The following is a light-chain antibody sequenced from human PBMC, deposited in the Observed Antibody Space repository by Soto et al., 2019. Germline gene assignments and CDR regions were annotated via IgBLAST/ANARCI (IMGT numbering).Light chain of an antibody. CDR1: QTFSNY. V-gene: IGKV1-39*01. CDR3: QQSYITPYT. CDR2: MAS. J-gene: IGKJ2*01. Sequence: DIQMTQSPSSLSASVGDRVTITYRASQTFSNYLNWYQQKPGKAPRLLIYMASTLQSGVPSRFSGSGSGTDFTLTISSLQPEYSAIYYCQQSYITPYTFGQGTKLEIK.